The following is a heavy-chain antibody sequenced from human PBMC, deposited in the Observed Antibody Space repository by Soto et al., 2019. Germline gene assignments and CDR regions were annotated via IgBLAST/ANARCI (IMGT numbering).Heavy chain of an antibody. CDR1: GGSISSSSYY. Sequence: PSDTLSLTCTVSGGSISSSSYYWGWILQPPGKGLEWIGSIYYRGSTYYNPSLKSRVTISVDTSKNQFSLRLSSVTAADTAVYYCSRLTYDVWSGYHKQPARFGYYYYYMDVWGKGTTVTVSS. CDR3: SRLTYDVWSGYHKQPARFGYYYYYMDV. CDR2: IYYRGST. D-gene: IGHD3-3*01. J-gene: IGHJ6*03. V-gene: IGHV4-39*01.